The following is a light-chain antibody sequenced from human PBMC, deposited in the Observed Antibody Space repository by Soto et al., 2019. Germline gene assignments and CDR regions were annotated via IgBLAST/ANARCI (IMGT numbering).Light chain of an antibody. V-gene: IGLV2-14*01. CDR2: AVT. CDR3: SSYTSSSTL. J-gene: IGLJ1*01. Sequence: QSVLTQPASVXXXXGQSITISCTGTSSDVGGYNYVSWYQQHPGKAPKLMIYAVTDRPSGVSSRFSGSKSGNTASLTISGLQAEDEADYYCSSYTSSSTLFGTGTKLTVL. CDR1: SSDVGGYNY.